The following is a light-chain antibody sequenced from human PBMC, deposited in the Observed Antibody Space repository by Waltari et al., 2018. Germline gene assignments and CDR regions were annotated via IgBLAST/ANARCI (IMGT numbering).Light chain of an antibody. Sequence: QSALTQPASVSGSPGQSITISCTGTSSDVGNYNLVSWYQQYPGKAPKLMIYEGSKRPSGVSNRFSGSKSGNTASLTISGLQADDEADYYCCSYAGSFTYVFGTGTKVTVL. J-gene: IGLJ1*01. V-gene: IGLV2-23*01. CDR2: EGS. CDR3: CSYAGSFTYV. CDR1: SSDVGNYNL.